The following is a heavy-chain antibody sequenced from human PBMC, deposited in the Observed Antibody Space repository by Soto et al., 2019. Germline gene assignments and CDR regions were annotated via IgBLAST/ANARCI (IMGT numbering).Heavy chain of an antibody. V-gene: IGHV4-59*01. J-gene: IGHJ4*02. CDR2: IYYSGST. D-gene: IGHD3-3*01. CDR3: ASWNDFWAAFDY. CDR1: GGSISSYY. Sequence: SETLSLTCTVSGGSISSYYWSWIRQPPGKGLEWIGYIYYSGSTNYNPSLKSRVTISVDTSKNQFSLKLSSVTAADTAVYYCASWNDFWAAFDYWGQGTLVTVS.